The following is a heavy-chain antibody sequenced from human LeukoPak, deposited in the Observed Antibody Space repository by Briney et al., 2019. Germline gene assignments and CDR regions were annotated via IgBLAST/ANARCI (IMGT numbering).Heavy chain of an antibody. V-gene: IGHV1-18*01. Sequence: GASVKVSCKASGYTFTSYGISWVRQAPGQGLEWMGWISAYNGNTNYAQKLQGRVTMTTDPSTSTAYMELRSLRSDDTAVYYCAGGYYRTGGDGVQAEFDPWGQGTLVTVSS. CDR1: GYTFTSYG. CDR3: AGGYYRTGGDGVQAEFDP. J-gene: IGHJ5*02. CDR2: ISAYNGNT. D-gene: IGHD1-26*01.